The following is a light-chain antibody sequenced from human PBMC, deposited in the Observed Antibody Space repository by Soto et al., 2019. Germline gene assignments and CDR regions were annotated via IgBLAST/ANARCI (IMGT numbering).Light chain of an antibody. CDR2: EVS. CDR3: YSYRGYYTRV. CDR1: SSDVGGYNF. J-gene: IGLJ1*01. V-gene: IGLV2-14*01. Sequence: QSALTQPASVSGSPGQSITTSCTGTSSDVGGYNFVSWYQQHPGRAPKLLIYEVSRRPSGVSNRFSGSKFGDTASLTISGLQAEDEADYYCYSYRGYYTRVFGTGTKVTVL.